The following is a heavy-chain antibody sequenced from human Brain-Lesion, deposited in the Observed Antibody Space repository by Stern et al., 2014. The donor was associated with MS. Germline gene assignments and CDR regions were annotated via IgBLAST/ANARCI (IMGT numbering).Heavy chain of an antibody. J-gene: IGHJ4*02. CDR3: ATLSPGAGGNYYRHFDY. D-gene: IGHD1-26*01. CDR1: GYTLTEIS. Sequence: QVQLMQSGAEVKKPGASVKVSCKVSGYTLTEISMHWVRQAHRKGLEWMGGFDPEDGETIYAQKFQGRVTMTEDTSTDTAYMELSSLRSEDTAVYYCATLSPGAGGNYYRHFDYWGQGTLVTVSS. CDR2: FDPEDGET. V-gene: IGHV1-24*01.